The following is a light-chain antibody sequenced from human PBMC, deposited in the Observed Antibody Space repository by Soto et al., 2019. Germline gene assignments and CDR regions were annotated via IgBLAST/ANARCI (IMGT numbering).Light chain of an antibody. CDR3: QQYDSYSSGP. J-gene: IGKJ1*01. CDR2: DAS. Sequence: DIQMTQSPSTLSASVGDRVTITCRASQTVNTWLAWYQHKPRKAXKVLIFDASSLKTGVPSRFSGSGCATEYFLTTSNLQPDDFSNYYCQQYDSYSSGPFGQGTKVDIK. CDR1: QTVNTW. V-gene: IGKV1-5*01.